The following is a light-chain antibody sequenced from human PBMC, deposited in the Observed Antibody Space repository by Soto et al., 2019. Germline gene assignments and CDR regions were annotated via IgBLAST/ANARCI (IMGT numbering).Light chain of an antibody. CDR1: QSISSSY. J-gene: IGKJ5*01. CDR2: GTF. Sequence: EIVLAQSPGTQSFSPGERANPSCRARQSISSSYLGWYQQKPGQAPRLLIYGTFSRATGIPDRFSGSGSGTDFTLTISRLEPEDFAVYYCQQYGSSPPITFGQGTRLEIK. V-gene: IGKV3-20*01. CDR3: QQYGSSPPIT.